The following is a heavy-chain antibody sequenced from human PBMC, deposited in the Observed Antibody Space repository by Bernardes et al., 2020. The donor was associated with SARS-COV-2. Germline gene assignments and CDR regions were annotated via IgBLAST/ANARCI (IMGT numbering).Heavy chain of an antibody. CDR2: INHSGST. J-gene: IGHJ4*02. V-gene: IGHV4-34*01. Sequence: TLSLTCAVYGGSFSGYYWSWIRQPPGKGLEWIGEINHSGSTNYNPSLKSRVTISVDTSKNQFSLKLSSVTAADTAVYYCARASKLRYFDWLYYYYFDYWGQGTLVTVSS. CDR3: ARASKLRYFDWLYYYYFDY. CDR1: GGSFSGYY. D-gene: IGHD3-9*01.